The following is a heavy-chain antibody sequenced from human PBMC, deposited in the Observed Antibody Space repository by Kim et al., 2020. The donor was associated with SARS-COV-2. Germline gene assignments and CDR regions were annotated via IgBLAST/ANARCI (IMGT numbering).Heavy chain of an antibody. D-gene: IGHD6-25*01. CDR1: GGSIRRRDYY. V-gene: IGHV4-30-4*01. CDR2: FCYSGTT. J-gene: IGHJ3*01. CDR3: ARIPARAAGLAAPGVVES. Sequence: SETLSLTCSVFGGSIRRRDYYWSWIRQPPGKGLEWIGYFCYSGTTYYNTSLTSRVAISIDTSTNQFSLKRTSVTAADTATYFCARIPARAAGLAAPGVVESWGPGTMVTVSS.